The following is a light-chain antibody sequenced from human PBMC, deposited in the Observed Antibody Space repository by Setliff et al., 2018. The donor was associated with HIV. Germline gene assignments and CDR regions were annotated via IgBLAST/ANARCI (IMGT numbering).Light chain of an antibody. Sequence: QSALTQPPSASGSPGQSVTISCTGASIDIGNYNYVSWYQHHPGKAPKLIIYQVTKRPSGVPDRFSGSKSANTASLTVSGLQAEDEADYYCSAYAGSNNYGGFGTGTKGTVL. V-gene: IGLV2-8*01. CDR2: QVT. CDR3: SAYAGSNNYGG. J-gene: IGLJ1*01. CDR1: SIDIGNYNY.